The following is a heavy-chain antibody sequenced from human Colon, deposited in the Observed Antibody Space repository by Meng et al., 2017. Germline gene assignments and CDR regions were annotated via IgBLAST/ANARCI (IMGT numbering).Heavy chain of an antibody. V-gene: IGHV4-30-4*01. D-gene: IGHD3-22*01. CDR3: ARGYYDSSGYGYWYFDL. CDR1: GGSIRSGDYY. CDR2: IYYSGST. Sequence: QVQLQESGPGLVKPSQNLSLTCTVSGGSIRSGDYYWSWIRQPPGKGLEWIGYIYYSGSTYYNPSLKSRVTISVDTSKNQFSLKLSSVTAADTAVYYCARGYYDSSGYGYWYFDLWGRGTLVTVSS. J-gene: IGHJ2*01.